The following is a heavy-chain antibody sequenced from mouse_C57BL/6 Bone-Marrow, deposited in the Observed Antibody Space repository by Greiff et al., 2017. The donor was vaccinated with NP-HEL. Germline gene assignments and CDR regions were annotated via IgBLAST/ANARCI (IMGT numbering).Heavy chain of an antibody. J-gene: IGHJ1*03. CDR1: GFTFSDAW. CDR3: TSLYGSSPYWYFDV. CDR2: IRNKANNHAT. V-gene: IGHV6-6*01. D-gene: IGHD1-1*01. Sequence: ESGGGLVQPGGSMKLSCAASGFTFSDAWMDWVRQSPEKGLEWVAEIRNKANNHATYYAESVKGRFTISRDDSESSVYMQMNSIRAGDTSNYSCTSLYGSSPYWYFDVWGTGTTVAVSS.